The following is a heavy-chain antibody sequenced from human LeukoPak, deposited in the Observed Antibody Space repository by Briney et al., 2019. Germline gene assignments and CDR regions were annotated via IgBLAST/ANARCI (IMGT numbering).Heavy chain of an antibody. CDR3: TTGGSVITVTRSYDF. Sequence: GGSLRLSCAASGFIFSDAWMNWVRQAPGKGLEWVGRIKGKADGETTDYAAPVQGRFIVSRDDSTATLYLQMNSLQTEDTAVYYCTTGGSVITVTRSYDFWGQGTLVTVSS. D-gene: IGHD4-17*01. CDR1: GFIFSDAW. CDR2: IKGKADGETT. J-gene: IGHJ4*02. V-gene: IGHV3-15*07.